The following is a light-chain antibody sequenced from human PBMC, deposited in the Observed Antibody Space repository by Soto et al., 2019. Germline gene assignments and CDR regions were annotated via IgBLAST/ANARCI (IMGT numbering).Light chain of an antibody. CDR1: SGHSSDA. V-gene: IGLV4-69*01. J-gene: IGLJ2*01. Sequence: QPVLTQSPSASASLGASVKLTCTLSSGHSSDAIVWHQQQPEKGPRYLMKVNSDGSHSKGDGIPDRFSGSRSGAERYLTISSLQSEDEADYYCQTWGTGIHVVFGGGTKLTVL. CDR3: QTWGTGIHVV. CDR2: VNSDGSH.